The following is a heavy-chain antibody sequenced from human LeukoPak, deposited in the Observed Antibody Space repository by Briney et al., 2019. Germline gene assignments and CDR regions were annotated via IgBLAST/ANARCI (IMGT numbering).Heavy chain of an antibody. V-gene: IGHV1-69*04. CDR1: GGTFSSYA. CDR3: AVRSGTYTPDPDFDY. D-gene: IGHD1-14*01. J-gene: IGHJ4*02. CDR2: IIPILGIA. Sequence: ASVKVSCKASGGTFSSYAISWVRQAPGQGLEWMGRIIPILGIANYAQKFQGRVTITADKSTSTAYMELSSLRSEDTAVYYCAVRSGTYTPDPDFDYWGQGTLVTVSS.